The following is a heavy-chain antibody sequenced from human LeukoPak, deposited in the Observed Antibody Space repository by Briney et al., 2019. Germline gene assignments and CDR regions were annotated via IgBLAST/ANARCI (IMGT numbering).Heavy chain of an antibody. CDR3: ASGLELDY. J-gene: IGHJ4*02. V-gene: IGHV3-7*03. CDR2: IKQDGSEK. Sequence: PGGSLRLSCAASGFTFSNAWMRWVRQAPGKGLEWVANIKQDGSEKNYVDSVKGRFTISRDNAKNSLYLQMNSLRAEDAAVYYCASGLELDYWGQGTLVTVSS. CDR1: GFTFSNAW.